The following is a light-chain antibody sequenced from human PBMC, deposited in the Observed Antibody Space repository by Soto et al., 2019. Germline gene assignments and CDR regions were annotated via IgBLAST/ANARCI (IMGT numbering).Light chain of an antibody. CDR3: QQYNSLWT. CDR1: QIIGRW. J-gene: IGKJ1*01. V-gene: IGKV1-5*01. Sequence: DIQMTQSPSTLSASVGDTVTVTCRASQIIGRWLACYQQKPGKAPKLLIFDASTLENGVPARFSGSRSGPEFSLTISSLQPDDFATYYCQQYNSLWTFGQGTKVDIK. CDR2: DAS.